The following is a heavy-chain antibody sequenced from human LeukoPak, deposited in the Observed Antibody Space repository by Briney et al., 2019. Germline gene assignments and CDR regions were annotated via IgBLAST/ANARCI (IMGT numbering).Heavy chain of an antibody. CDR3: AREASPYYYDS. D-gene: IGHD3-22*01. CDR1: GGSISSGGYY. V-gene: IGHV4-31*03. J-gene: IGHJ4*02. CDR2: IYYSGST. Sequence: PSETLSLTCTVSGGSISSGGYYWSWIRRHPGKGLEWIGYIYYSGSTYYNPSLKSRVTISVDTSKNQFSLKLSSVTAADTAVYYCAREASPYYYDSWGQGTLVTVSS.